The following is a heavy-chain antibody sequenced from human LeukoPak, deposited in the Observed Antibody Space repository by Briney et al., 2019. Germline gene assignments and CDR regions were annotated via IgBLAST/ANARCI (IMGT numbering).Heavy chain of an antibody. Sequence: GGSMRLSCAASGFTFSSHGMNWVRQAPGKGLEWVSGISPSGGITYYTDSVKGRFTISRDNSKNTVSLQMNSLRGEDTAVYYCAKDDAWGRYKDWGQGTLVTVSS. CDR2: ISPSGGIT. CDR1: GFTFSSHG. V-gene: IGHV3-23*01. D-gene: IGHD3-16*01. J-gene: IGHJ1*01. CDR3: AKDDAWGRYKD.